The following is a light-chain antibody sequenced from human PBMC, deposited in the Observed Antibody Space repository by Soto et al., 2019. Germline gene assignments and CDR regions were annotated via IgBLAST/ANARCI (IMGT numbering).Light chain of an antibody. Sequence: SYELTQPPSASVSPGQTARITCSGDALPKQYAYWYQQKPGQAPVLVIFKDTERASGIPERFSGSRSGTTVTLTISGVQAEDEADYYWQSAGTSGTYPVFGGGTKLTVL. CDR3: QSAGTSGTYPV. CDR1: ALPKQY. V-gene: IGLV3-25*02. J-gene: IGLJ2*01. CDR2: KDT.